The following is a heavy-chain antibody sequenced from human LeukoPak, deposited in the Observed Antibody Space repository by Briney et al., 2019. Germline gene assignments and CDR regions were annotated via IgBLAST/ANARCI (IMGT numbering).Heavy chain of an antibody. V-gene: IGHV4-4*07. J-gene: IGHJ1*01. D-gene: IGHD6-19*01. CDR2: IYTSGST. CDR1: GGSISSYY. Sequence: EASETLSLTCTVSGGSISSYYWSWIRQPAGKGLEWIGRIYTSGSTNYNPSLKSQVTMSVDTSKNQFSLKLSSVTAADTAVYYCAGTGGIAVVDYFQHWGQGTLVTVSS. CDR3: AGTGGIAVVDYFQH.